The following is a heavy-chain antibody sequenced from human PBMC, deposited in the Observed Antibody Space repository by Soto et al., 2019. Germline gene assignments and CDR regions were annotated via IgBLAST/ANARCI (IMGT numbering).Heavy chain of an antibody. V-gene: IGHV4-39*01. J-gene: IGHJ4*02. Sequence: SETLSVTCTVAGGSISSSNSYWGWIHQPPGKRLEWIGSISYSGSIYDNPSLKSRVTISADTSKNQFSLALSSVTAADTATYYCVKDARPDGHWDFDYWGQGTQVTVSS. CDR2: ISYSGSI. CDR3: VKDARPDGHWDFDY. CDR1: GGSISSSNSY. D-gene: IGHD7-27*01.